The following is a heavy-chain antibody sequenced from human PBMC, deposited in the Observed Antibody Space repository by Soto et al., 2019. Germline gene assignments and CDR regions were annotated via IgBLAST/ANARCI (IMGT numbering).Heavy chain of an antibody. CDR1: GFTFSSYG. D-gene: IGHD3-10*01. J-gene: IGHJ5*02. Sequence: GGSLRLSCAASGFTFSSYGMHWVRQAPGKGLEWVAVIWYDGSNKYYADSVKGRFTISRDNSKNTLYLQMNSLRAEDTAVYYCARDLYYGSGSYRWFDPWGQGTLVTVSS. CDR2: IWYDGSNK. V-gene: IGHV3-33*01. CDR3: ARDLYYGSGSYRWFDP.